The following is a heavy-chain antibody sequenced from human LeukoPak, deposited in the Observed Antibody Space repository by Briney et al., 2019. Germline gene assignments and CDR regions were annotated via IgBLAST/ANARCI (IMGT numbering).Heavy chain of an antibody. V-gene: IGHV6-1*01. J-gene: IGHJ3*01. CDR2: TYYRSKWNN. CDR3: ARGKYSGFDL. CDR1: GDSVSTNSVA. Sequence: SQTLSLTCAISGDSVSTNSVAWNWIRQSPSRGLEWLGRTYYRSKWNNDYAVSVKSRITINPDTSKNQFSLQLDSVTPDDTALYYCARGKYSGFDLWGQGTMVTVSS. D-gene: IGHD2-15*01.